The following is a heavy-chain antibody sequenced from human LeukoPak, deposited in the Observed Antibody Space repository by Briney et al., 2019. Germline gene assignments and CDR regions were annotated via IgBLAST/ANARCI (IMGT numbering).Heavy chain of an antibody. V-gene: IGHV3-30*18. D-gene: IGHD6-13*01. CDR2: ISYDGSNK. CDR3: AKVFSGSFLRSSWEVGAFDI. Sequence: GRSLRLSCAASGFTFSSYGMHWVRQAPGKGLEWVAVISYDGSNKYYADSVKGRFTISRDNSKNTLYLQMNSLRAEDTAVYYCAKVFSGSFLRSSWEVGAFDIWGQGTMVTVSS. J-gene: IGHJ3*02. CDR1: GFTFSSYG.